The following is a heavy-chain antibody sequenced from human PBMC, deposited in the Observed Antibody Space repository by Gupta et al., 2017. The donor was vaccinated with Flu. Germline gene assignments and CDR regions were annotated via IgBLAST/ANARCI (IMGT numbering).Heavy chain of an antibody. CDR3: ARDLATWYTSGDFYWDYFDY. J-gene: IGHJ4*02. V-gene: IGHV3-7*01. Sequence: WVRQAPGKGLEWVAKIKQDGNEKHYMDSVRGRCTISRDNAKNSLYLQRNRLRAEDKDGYYCARDLATWYTSGDFYWDYFDYWGQGALVTVS. D-gene: IGHD2-21*02. CDR2: IKQDGNEK.